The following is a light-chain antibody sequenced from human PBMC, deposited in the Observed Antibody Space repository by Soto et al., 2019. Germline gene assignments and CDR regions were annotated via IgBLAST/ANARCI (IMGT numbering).Light chain of an antibody. V-gene: IGKV3-15*01. CDR1: QSVSSN. CDR2: GAS. J-gene: IGKJ1*01. CDR3: QQRSNLPWT. Sequence: EIVMTQSPATLSVSPGERATLSCRASQSVSSNLAWYQQKPGQAPRRLIYGASTRATGIPARFSGSGSGTEFTLTISSLQSEDFAVYYCQQRSNLPWTFGQGTKVDI.